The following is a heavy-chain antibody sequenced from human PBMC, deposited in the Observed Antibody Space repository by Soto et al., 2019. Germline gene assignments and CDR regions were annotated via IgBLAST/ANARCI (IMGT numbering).Heavy chain of an antibody. Sequence: QVQLQESGPGLVKPSQTLSLACTVSGGSISSGGYYWSWIRQHPGKGLAWIGYIYYSANTYYKPSLKSRVTSSVATAKSPFSLNLSCVTAADTAVYYCAREPSIWGQGTLVTVSS. V-gene: IGHV4-31*03. CDR1: GGSISSGGYY. J-gene: IGHJ4*02. CDR2: IYYSANT. CDR3: AREPSI.